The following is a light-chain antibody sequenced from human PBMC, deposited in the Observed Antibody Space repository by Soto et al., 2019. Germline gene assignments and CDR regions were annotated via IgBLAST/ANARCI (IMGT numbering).Light chain of an antibody. CDR3: QHLNNYLPFT. J-gene: IGKJ3*01. Sequence: IQLTQSPSSLSASVGDRVSITCRASQDIKTNLAWYQQKQGKAPKLLISGTFTLQSGVPSRFNGSGSGTDFTRTISRLQPEDFATYYCQHLNNYLPFTFGPGTKVDLE. CDR2: GTF. V-gene: IGKV1-9*01. CDR1: QDIKTN.